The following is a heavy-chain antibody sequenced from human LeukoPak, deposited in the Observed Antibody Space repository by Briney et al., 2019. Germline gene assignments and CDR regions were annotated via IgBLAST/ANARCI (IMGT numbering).Heavy chain of an antibody. D-gene: IGHD3-10*01. CDR2: IYHSGST. J-gene: IGHJ4*02. CDR1: GGSISSYY. Sequence: SETLSLTCTVSGGSISSYYWSWIRQPPGKGLEWIGYIYHSGSTYYNPSLKSRVTISVDRSKNQFSLKLSSVTAADTAVYYCARDALWFGELGYFDYWGQGTLVTVSS. V-gene: IGHV4-59*12. CDR3: ARDALWFGELGYFDY.